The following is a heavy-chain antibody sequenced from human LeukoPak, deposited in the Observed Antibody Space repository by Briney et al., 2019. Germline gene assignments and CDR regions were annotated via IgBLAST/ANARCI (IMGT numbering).Heavy chain of an antibody. CDR1: GGSTSKYY. J-gene: IGHJ4*02. D-gene: IGHD1-26*01. CDR3: AGNTRWALDY. Sequence: TSETLSLTCIVSGGSTSKYYWSWIRQPPGKGLEWLGYIYYSGSTNYNPSLKSRVTISVDTSKNQFSLRLTSVTAADTAVYYCAGNTRWALDYWGQGTLVTVSS. CDR2: IYYSGST. V-gene: IGHV4-59*01.